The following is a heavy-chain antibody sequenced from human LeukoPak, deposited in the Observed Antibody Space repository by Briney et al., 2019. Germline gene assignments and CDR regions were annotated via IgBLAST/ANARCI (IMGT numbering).Heavy chain of an antibody. CDR1: GGSISTYY. V-gene: IGHV4-59*01. Sequence: TPSETLSLTCTVSGGSISTYYWNWIRQPPGKGLEWIGYIYHSGSTNYNPSLQSRVTISVDTSKNQFSLKLSSVTAADTAVYYCARDVIGTDYWGQGTLVTVFS. CDR3: ARDVIGTDY. CDR2: IYHSGST. J-gene: IGHJ4*02. D-gene: IGHD1-1*01.